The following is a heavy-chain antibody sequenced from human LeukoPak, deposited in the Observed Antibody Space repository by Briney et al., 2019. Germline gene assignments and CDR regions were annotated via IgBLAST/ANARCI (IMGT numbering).Heavy chain of an antibody. CDR1: GFTFSDYY. V-gene: IGHV3-11*01. J-gene: IGHJ4*02. CDR2: ISSSGNII. D-gene: IGHD1-20*01. Sequence: SGGSLRLSCAASGFTFSDYYMSWIRQAPGKGLKWVSYISSSGNIIYYADSVKGRFTISRDNAKNSLYLQMNSLRAEDTAVYYCARRRYNWNAIDYWGQGTLVTVSS. CDR3: ARRRYNWNAIDY.